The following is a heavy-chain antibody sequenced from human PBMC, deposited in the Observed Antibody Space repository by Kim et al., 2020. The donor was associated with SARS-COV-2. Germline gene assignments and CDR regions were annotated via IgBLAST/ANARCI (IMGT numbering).Heavy chain of an antibody. D-gene: IGHD3-10*01. CDR3: TRRDEYGSGSYYGPYKLDYYGMDV. J-gene: IGHJ6*02. Sequence: GGCLRLSCAASGFTFSGSAMHWVRQASGKGLEWVGRIRSKANSYATAYAASVKGRFTIARDDSKNTAYLQMNSLKTEDTAVYYCTRRDEYGSGSYYGPYKLDYYGMDVWGQGTTVTVSS. CDR1: GFTFSGSA. CDR2: IRSKANSYAT. V-gene: IGHV3-73*01.